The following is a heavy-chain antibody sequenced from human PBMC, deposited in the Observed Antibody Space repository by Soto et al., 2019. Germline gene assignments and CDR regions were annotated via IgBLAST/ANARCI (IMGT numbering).Heavy chain of an antibody. V-gene: IGHV5-10-1*01. D-gene: IGHD1-1*01. CDR1: GYSFTSYW. CDR2: IDPSDSYT. Sequence: EVQLVQSGAEVKKPGESLRISCKGSGYSFTSYWISWVHQMPGKGLEWMGRIDPSDSYTNYSPSFQGHVTISADKSISTAYVQWSSLKASDTAMYYCARHVMGARGWVEEPLWGQGTLVTVSS. CDR3: ARHVMGARGWVEEPL. J-gene: IGHJ4*02.